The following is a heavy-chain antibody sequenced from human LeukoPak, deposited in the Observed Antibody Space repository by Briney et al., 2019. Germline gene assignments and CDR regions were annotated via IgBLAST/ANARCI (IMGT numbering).Heavy chain of an antibody. CDR2: VYPGDSDT. Sequence: GESLKISCKASEYSFTTYWIGWVRQTPEKGLEWIGVVYPGDSDTRYNPPFQGQVTISADKSINTAFLQWSSLKVPDTAMYYCVRPAGGHYDYYYMDVWGKGTAVTVSS. V-gene: IGHV5-51*01. CDR3: VRPAGGHYDYYYMDV. D-gene: IGHD3-16*01. CDR1: EYSFTTYW. J-gene: IGHJ6*03.